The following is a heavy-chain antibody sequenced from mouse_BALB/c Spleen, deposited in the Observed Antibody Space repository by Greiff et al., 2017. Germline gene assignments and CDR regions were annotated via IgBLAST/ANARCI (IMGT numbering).Heavy chain of an antibody. D-gene: IGHD1-1*01. CDR2: ISNGGGST. V-gene: IGHV5-12-2*01. CDR3: AREGYYYGSSSFAY. CDR1: GFTFSSYT. Sequence: VQLKESGGGLVQPGGSLKLSCAASGFTFSSYTMSWVRQTPEKRLEWVAYISNGGGSTYYPDSVKGRFTISRDNAKNTLYLQMSSLKSEDTAMYYCAREGYYYGSSSFAYWGQGTLVTVSA. J-gene: IGHJ3*01.